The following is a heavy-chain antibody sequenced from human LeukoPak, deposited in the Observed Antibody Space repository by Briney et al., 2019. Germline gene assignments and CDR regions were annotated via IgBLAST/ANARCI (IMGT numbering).Heavy chain of an antibody. CDR3: ARGYYGSGTPRGFDY. CDR1: GGSISSGSYY. Sequence: SETLSLTCTVSGGSISSGSYYWSWIRQPAGKGLEWIGRIYTSGSTNYNPSLKSRVAISVDTSKNQFSLKLSSVTAADTAVYYCARGYYGSGTPRGFDYWGQGTLVTVSS. V-gene: IGHV4-61*02. J-gene: IGHJ4*02. D-gene: IGHD3-10*01. CDR2: IYTSGST.